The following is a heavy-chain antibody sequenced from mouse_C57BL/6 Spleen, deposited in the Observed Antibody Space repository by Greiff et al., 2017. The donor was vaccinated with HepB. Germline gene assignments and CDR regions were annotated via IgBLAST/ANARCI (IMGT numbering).Heavy chain of an antibody. V-gene: IGHV1-80*01. CDR1: GYAFSSYW. Sequence: VQLQQSGAELVKPGASVKISCKASGYAFSSYWMNWVKQRPGKGLEWIGQIYPGDGDTNYNGKFKGKDTLTANKSSSTAYMQLSRLTSEDSAVYFCARTGYDYDYFDYWGQGTTLTVSS. J-gene: IGHJ2*01. CDR3: ARTGYDYDYFDY. D-gene: IGHD2-4*01. CDR2: IYPGDGDT.